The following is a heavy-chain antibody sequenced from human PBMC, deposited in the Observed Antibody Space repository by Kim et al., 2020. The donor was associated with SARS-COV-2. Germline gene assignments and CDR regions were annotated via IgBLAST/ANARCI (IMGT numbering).Heavy chain of an antibody. J-gene: IGHJ6*02. CDR3: ARGRGYCSSTSCYPYYYYGMEV. Sequence: SETLSLTCAVYGGSFSGYYWSWIRQPPGKGLEWIGEINHSGSTNYNPSLKSRVTISVDTSKNQFSLKLSSVTAADTAVYYCARGRGYCSSTSCYPYYYYGMEVWGQGTTVTVSS. CDR2: INHSGST. CDR1: GGSFSGYY. D-gene: IGHD2-2*01. V-gene: IGHV4-34*01.